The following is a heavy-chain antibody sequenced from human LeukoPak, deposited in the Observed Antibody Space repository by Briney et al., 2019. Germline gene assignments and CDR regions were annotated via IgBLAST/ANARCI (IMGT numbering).Heavy chain of an antibody. CDR3: TTVAITMVRGVIIITRSFDY. CDR1: GFSFSNAW. J-gene: IGHJ4*02. CDR2: IKSKTDVGTT. D-gene: IGHD3-10*01. V-gene: IGHV3-15*01. Sequence: GGSLRLSCAASGFSFSNAWMTWVRQAPGKGLEWVGRIKSKTDVGTTDYAAPVKGRFTISRDDSKNTLYLQMNSPKTEDTAVYYCTTVAITMVRGVIIITRSFDYWGQGTLVTVSS.